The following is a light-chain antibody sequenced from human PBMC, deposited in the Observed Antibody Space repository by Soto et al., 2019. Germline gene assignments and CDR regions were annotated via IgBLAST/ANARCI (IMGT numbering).Light chain of an antibody. CDR3: SSYSATSKLFV. CDR2: DVT. J-gene: IGLJ1*01. Sequence: SALTQPASVSGSPGQSITISCTGTSSDVGGFNYVSWYQHHPGKAPKLIIYDVTNRPSGVSNRFSGSKSGNTASLTISGLQAEDVADYYCSSYSATSKLFVFGTGTKV. CDR1: SSDVGGFNY. V-gene: IGLV2-14*01.